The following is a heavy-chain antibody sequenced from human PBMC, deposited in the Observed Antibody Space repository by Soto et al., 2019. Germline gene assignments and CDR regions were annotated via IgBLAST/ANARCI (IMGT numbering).Heavy chain of an antibody. CDR2: IIPILGIA. CDR1: GGTFSSYT. D-gene: IGHD6-13*01. Sequence: GASVKVSCKASGGTFSSYTISWVRQAPGQGLEWMGRIIPILGIANYAQKFQGRVTITADKSTSTAYMELSSLRSEDTAVYYCARDSEHSGYGIAAAGTAYNWFDPWGQGPLVTSPQ. V-gene: IGHV1-69*04. CDR3: ARDSEHSGYGIAAAGTAYNWFDP. J-gene: IGHJ5*02.